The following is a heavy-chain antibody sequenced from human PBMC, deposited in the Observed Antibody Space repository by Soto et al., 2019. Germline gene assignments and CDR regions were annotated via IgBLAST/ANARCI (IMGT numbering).Heavy chain of an antibody. CDR2: IYYSGST. CDR1: GVSISSSYYY. V-gene: IGHV4-39*07. CDR3: ARDSAYQDYYDSSGYSGSFLDY. J-gene: IGHJ4*02. D-gene: IGHD3-22*01. Sequence: PSETLSLTCTVSGVSISSSYYYWGWIRQPPGKGLEWIATIYYSGSTYYNPSLKSRVTISVDTSKNQFSLKLSSVTAADTAVYYCARDSAYQDYYDSSGYSGSFLDYWGQGTLVTVSS.